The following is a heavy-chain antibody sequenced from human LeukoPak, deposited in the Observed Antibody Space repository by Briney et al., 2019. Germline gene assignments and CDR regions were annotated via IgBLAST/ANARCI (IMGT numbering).Heavy chain of an antibody. D-gene: IGHD6-19*01. V-gene: IGHV1-18*01. CDR3: ARARVAGTYPDY. CDR1: GGTFSSYA. J-gene: IGHJ4*02. Sequence: ASVKVSCKASGGTFSSYAISWVRQAPGQGLEWMGWISAYNGNTNYAQKLQGRVTMTTDTSTSTAYMELRSLRSDDTAVYYCARARVAGTYPDYWGQGTLVTVSS. CDR2: ISAYNGNT.